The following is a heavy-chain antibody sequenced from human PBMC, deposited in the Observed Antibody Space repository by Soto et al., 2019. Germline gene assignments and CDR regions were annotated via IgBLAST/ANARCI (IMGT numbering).Heavy chain of an antibody. CDR2: IYHSGST. CDR3: ARNSLHMVRGPQGFDP. Sequence: QVQLQESGPGLVKPSGTLSLTCAVSSGSISSSNWWSWVRQPPGKGLEWIGEIYHSGSTNYNPSRKSRVTISVDKSKNQFSLKLSSVTAADTAVYYCARNSLHMVRGPQGFDPWGQGTLVTVSS. J-gene: IGHJ5*02. V-gene: IGHV4-4*02. D-gene: IGHD3-10*01. CDR1: SGSISSSNW.